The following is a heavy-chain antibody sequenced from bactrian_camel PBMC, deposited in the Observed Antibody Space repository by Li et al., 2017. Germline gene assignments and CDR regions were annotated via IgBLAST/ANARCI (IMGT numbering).Heavy chain of an antibody. Sequence: HVQLVESGGGSVQAGGSLRLSCDASRYTLSMYCMGWFRQPPGKDREGVAALESDGSTDYADSVKGRFTISTDDAKNALYLQMSSLKPGDTAMYYCAADTFGLYCGPKADFGYWGQGTQVTVS. CDR2: LESDGST. CDR1: RYTLSMYC. V-gene: IGHV3S53*01. J-gene: IGHJ6*01. CDR3: AADTFGLYCGPKADFGY. D-gene: IGHD3*01.